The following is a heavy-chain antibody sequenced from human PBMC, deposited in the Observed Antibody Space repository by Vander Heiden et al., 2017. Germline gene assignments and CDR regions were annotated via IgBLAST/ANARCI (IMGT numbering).Heavy chain of an antibody. V-gene: IGHV1-8*01. Sequence: QEQLVQSGAEVKKPGASVEVSCKASGYTFRNYGINWVRQAAGKGLEWVGWMDPKTGNRGYAQKFQGRVTMTTNTSITTAYMELSSLRSEDTAVYYCARYCSSTSCYKFDSWGQGTLVTVSS. J-gene: IGHJ4*02. CDR1: GYTFRNYG. CDR3: ARYCSSTSCYKFDS. CDR2: MDPKTGNR. D-gene: IGHD2-2*01.